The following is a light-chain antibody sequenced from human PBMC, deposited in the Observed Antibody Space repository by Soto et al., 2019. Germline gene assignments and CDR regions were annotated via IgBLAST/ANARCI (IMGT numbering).Light chain of an antibody. V-gene: IGKV1-39*01. CDR3: QQSYSTLWT. CDR1: QSISSY. Sequence: DIQMTQSPSSLSASVGDRVTITCRASQSISSYLNWYHQNPGKAPKLLIFAASSLQSGVPSRFSGSGSGTEFTLTISSLQPEDFATYYCQQSYSTLWTFGPGTKVEIK. J-gene: IGKJ1*01. CDR2: AAS.